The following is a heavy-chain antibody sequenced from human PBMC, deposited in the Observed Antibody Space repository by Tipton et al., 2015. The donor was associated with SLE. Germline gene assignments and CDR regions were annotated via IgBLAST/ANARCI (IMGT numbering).Heavy chain of an antibody. CDR1: GFTFTNAC. D-gene: IGHD5-12*01. CDR2: IKSKADGGTT. CDR3: IPRGYSGY. J-gene: IGHJ4*02. Sequence: SLRLSCTVSGFTFTNACMSWVRQAPGKGLEWVGRIKSKADGGTTDCVAPVKGRFTMSRDDSKNTLYLQMNSLKTEDTAVYYCIPRGYSGYWGQGTLVTVSS. V-gene: IGHV3-15*01.